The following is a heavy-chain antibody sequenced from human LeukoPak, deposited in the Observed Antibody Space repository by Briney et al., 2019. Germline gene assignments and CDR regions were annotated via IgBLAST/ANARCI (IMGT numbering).Heavy chain of an antibody. CDR1: GFTFSRYW. Sequence: GGALRLSCAASGFTFSRYWMSWVRQAPGKGLEWVANIKEDASEKYYVDSVKGRFTISRDNAKNSLYLQMKSLRAEDTAVYYCARDRYCSVWGKGNTVTVSS. D-gene: IGHD2-15*01. CDR2: IKEDASEK. CDR3: ARDRYCSV. J-gene: IGHJ6*04. V-gene: IGHV3-7*01.